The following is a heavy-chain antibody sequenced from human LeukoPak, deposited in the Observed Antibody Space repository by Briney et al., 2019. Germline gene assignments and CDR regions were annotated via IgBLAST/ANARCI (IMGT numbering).Heavy chain of an antibody. CDR2: IWYDGSNI. Sequence: PGGSLRLSCAASGFTFSSYGMHWVRQAPGKGLEWVAVIWYDGSNIYYPDSVKGRFTISRDNSKNMLYLQMNSLRVEDTAVYYCAKGPGGPWHVKGIGDSWGQGTLVTVSS. D-gene: IGHD6-13*01. V-gene: IGHV3-33*06. J-gene: IGHJ4*02. CDR1: GFTFSSYG. CDR3: AKGPGGPWHVKGIGDS.